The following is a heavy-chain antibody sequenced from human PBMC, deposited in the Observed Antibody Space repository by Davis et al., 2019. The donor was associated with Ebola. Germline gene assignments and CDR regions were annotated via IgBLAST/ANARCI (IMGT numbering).Heavy chain of an antibody. CDR2: IWYDGSNK. D-gene: IGHD6-19*01. J-gene: IGHJ5*02. CDR1: GSIFSDYY. Sequence: SLMISCASSGSIFSDYYMCWIRQPPGKGLEWVAVIWYDGSNKYYADSVKGRFTISSDNSKNTLYLQMNSLRAEDTAVYYCARDGIAVADWGWFDHWGQGTLVTVSS. CDR3: ARDGIAVADWGWFDH. V-gene: IGHV3-33*08.